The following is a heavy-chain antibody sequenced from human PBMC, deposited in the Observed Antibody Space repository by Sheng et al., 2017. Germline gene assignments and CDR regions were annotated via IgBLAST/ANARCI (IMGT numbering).Heavy chain of an antibody. CDR3: ARGLKQQLVLSWFDP. J-gene: IGHJ5*02. CDR1: GGSFSGYY. V-gene: IGHV4-34*01. CDR2: INHSGST. D-gene: IGHD6-13*01. Sequence: QVQLQQWGAGLLKPSETLSLTCAVYGGSFSGYYWSWIRQPPGKGLEWIGEINHSGSTNYNPSLKSRVTISVDTSKNQFSLKLSSVTAADTAVYYCARGLKQQLVLSWFDPWGQGTLVTVSS.